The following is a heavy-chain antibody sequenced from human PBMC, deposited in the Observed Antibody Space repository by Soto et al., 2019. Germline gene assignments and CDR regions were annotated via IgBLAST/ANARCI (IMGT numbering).Heavy chain of an antibody. CDR1: GFTFSSYA. J-gene: IGHJ4*02. Sequence: PGGSLRLSCAASGFTFSSYAMHWVRQAPGKGLEWVAVISYDGSNKYYADSAKGRFTISRDNSKNTLYLQMNSLRAEDTAVYYCARVSGYLPVDPSDYWGQGTLVTVSS. CDR3: ARVSGYLPVDPSDY. V-gene: IGHV3-30-3*01. D-gene: IGHD6-13*01. CDR2: ISYDGSNK.